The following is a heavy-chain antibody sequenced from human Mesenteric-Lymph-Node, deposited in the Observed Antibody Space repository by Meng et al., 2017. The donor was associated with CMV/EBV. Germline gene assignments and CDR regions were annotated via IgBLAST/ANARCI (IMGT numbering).Heavy chain of an antibody. CDR1: GFNVRDKY. CDR2: IYRGDNT. Sequence: EVHLGGSGGGWVQRGGSLRLSCAASGFNVRDKYMSWVRQAPGKGLEWVCIIYRGDNTYYIDSVKDRFTVSRDNSKNTMYLQMNSLRVEDTAVYYCTGDSVSNPNLDYWGQGTLVTVSS. CDR3: TGDSVSNPNLDY. J-gene: IGHJ4*02. D-gene: IGHD3-10*01. V-gene: IGHV3-66*01.